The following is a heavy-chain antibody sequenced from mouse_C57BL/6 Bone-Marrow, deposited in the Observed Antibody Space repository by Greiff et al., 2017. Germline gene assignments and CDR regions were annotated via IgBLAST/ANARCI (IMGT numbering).Heavy chain of an antibody. V-gene: IGHV1-69*01. CDR1: GYTFTSYW. Sequence: QVQLQQPGAELVMPGASVKLSCKASGYTFTSYWMHWVKQRPGQGLEWIGEIDPSDSYTNYNQKFKGKSTLTVDKSSSTAYMQLSSLTSEDSAVYYCARGRGVYFDFWGQGTTLTVSS. J-gene: IGHJ2*01. CDR3: ARGRGVYFDF. CDR2: IDPSDSYT.